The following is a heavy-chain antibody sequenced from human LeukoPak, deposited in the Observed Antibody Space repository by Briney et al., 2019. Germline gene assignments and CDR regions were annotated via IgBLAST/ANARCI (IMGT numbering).Heavy chain of an antibody. CDR3: ARDGYSSSWYIGKASPNAFDI. J-gene: IGHJ3*02. Sequence: PGGSLRLSCAASGFTFSDYYMSWIRQAPGKGLEWVSYISSSGSTMYYADSVKGRFTISRDNAKNSLYLQMNSLRAEDTAVYYCARDGYSSSWYIGKASPNAFDIWGQGTMVTVSS. CDR2: ISSSGSTM. V-gene: IGHV3-11*01. D-gene: IGHD6-13*01. CDR1: GFTFSDYY.